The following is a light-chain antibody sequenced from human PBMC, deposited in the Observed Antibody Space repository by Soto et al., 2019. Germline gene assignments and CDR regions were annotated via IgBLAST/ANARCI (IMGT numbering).Light chain of an antibody. Sequence: IQMTQSPSTLSASVGDRVTLTCRASQSINAWLAWYQQKPGKAPKLLIYDASSLQSGVPSRFSGSGSGTEFTLTISSLQPDDFSTFYCQQYNNYPWTFGQGTKVDIK. CDR2: DAS. V-gene: IGKV1-5*01. J-gene: IGKJ1*01. CDR3: QQYNNYPWT. CDR1: QSINAW.